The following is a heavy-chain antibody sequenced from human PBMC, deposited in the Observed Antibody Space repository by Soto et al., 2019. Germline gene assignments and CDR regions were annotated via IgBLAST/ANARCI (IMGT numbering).Heavy chain of an antibody. CDR3: ARTFSSSWYGGGTNTYYYYYYGMDV. Sequence: GASVKVSCKASGYTFTSYGISWVRQAPGQGLEWMGWISAYNGNTNYAQKLQGRVTMTTDTSTSTAYMELRSLRSDDTAVYYCARTFSSSWYGGGTNTYYYYYYGMDVWGQGTTVTVS. CDR1: GYTFTSYG. D-gene: IGHD6-13*01. V-gene: IGHV1-18*01. J-gene: IGHJ6*02. CDR2: ISAYNGNT.